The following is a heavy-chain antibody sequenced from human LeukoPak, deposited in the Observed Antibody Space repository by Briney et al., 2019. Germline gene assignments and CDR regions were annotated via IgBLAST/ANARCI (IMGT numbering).Heavy chain of an antibody. D-gene: IGHD3-10*01. J-gene: IGHJ4*02. CDR1: GGSISSYY. V-gene: IGHV4-59*12. CDR2: IYYSGST. Sequence: SETLSLTCTVSGGSISSYYWSWIRQPRGKGLEWIGYIYYSGSTNYNPSLKSRVTISVDTSKNQFSLKLSSVTAADTAVYYCASYMVRGVIGYWGQGTLVTVSS. CDR3: ASYMVRGVIGY.